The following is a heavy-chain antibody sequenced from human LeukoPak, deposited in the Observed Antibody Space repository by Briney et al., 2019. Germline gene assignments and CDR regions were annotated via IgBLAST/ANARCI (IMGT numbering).Heavy chain of an antibody. V-gene: IGHV3-49*04. CDR3: TRGGPFIAAAEGHYYYGMDV. CDR2: IRSKAYGGTT. D-gene: IGHD6-13*01. J-gene: IGHJ6*02. CDR1: GFTFGDYA. Sequence: PGGSLRLSCTASGFTFGDYAMSWVRQAPGKGLEWVGFIRSKAYGGTTEYAASVKGRFTISRDDSKSIAYLQMNSLKTEDTAVYYCTRGGPFIAAAEGHYYYGMDVWGQGTTVTVSS.